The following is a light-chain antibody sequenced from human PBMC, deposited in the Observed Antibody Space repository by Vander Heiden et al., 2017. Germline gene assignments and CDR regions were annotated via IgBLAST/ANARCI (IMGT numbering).Light chain of an antibody. V-gene: IGLV4-69*01. CDR1: RGHSPYA. Sequence: QLVLTQSPSASASLGASVKLTCTLSRGHSPYAIVWHQQQPEKGPRYLRKRIIDGSHTKGDGIPERGSGSSSGGDPYTNTSRIQSDDDADDYCQTWGSGIHSVFGGGTKMTVL. CDR2: RIIDGSH. CDR3: QTWGSGIHSV. J-gene: IGLJ2*01.